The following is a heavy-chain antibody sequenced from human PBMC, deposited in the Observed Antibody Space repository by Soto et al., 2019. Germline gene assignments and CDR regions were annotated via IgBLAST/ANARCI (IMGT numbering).Heavy chain of an antibody. CDR3: AHTNYYGSWFFDS. Sequence: QITLKESGPPLVKPTQTLTLTCTFSGFSLSTTGVGVGWIRQPPGEALEWLAIIYWDADKRHSPALKSRLTTNKHTSNCQLLHTRSNMDPVDTATYFCAHTNYYGSWFFDSWGQGPLVTVSS. V-gene: IGHV2-5*02. J-gene: IGHJ4*02. CDR2: IYWDADK. CDR1: GFSLSTTGVG. D-gene: IGHD3-10*01.